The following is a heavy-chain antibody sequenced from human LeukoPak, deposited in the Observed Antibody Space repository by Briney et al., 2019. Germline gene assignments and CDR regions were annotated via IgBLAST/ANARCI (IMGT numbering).Heavy chain of an antibody. D-gene: IGHD4-17*01. V-gene: IGHV1-46*01. Sequence: ASVKVSCKASGYTFTSYYMYWVRQAPGQGLEWMGIINPSGGSTDYAQKFQGRVTMTRDMSTSTVYMELSSLRSADTAVYYCARDNYGDYGGAFDIWGQGTMVTVSS. CDR2: INPSGGST. CDR1: GYTFTSYY. J-gene: IGHJ3*02. CDR3: ARDNYGDYGGAFDI.